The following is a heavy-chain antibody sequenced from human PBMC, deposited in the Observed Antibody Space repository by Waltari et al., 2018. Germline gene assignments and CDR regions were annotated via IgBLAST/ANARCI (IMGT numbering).Heavy chain of an antibody. CDR3: ARDFPMTTVTEAFDI. Sequence: QVQLVQSGAEVKKPGASVKVSCKASGYTFTGYYMHWVRQAPGQGCGWIGWIHPNRGGTNYAQQFKGRVTMTRDTSISTAYMELSRLRSDDTAVYYCARDFPMTTVTEAFDIWGQGTMVTVSS. D-gene: IGHD4-17*01. CDR2: IHPNRGGT. CDR1: GYTFTGYY. V-gene: IGHV1-2*02. J-gene: IGHJ3*02.